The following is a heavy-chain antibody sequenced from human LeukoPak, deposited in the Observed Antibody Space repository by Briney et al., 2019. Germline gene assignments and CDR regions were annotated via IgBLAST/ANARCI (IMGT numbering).Heavy chain of an antibody. Sequence: GGSLRLSCAASGFTFSDYYMSWIRQAPGKGLEWVANIKQDGSAKYYVDSVKGRFTISRDNAKNSLYLQMNSLRAEDTAVYYCAREDYISSWYPHYYMDVWGKGTTVTISS. V-gene: IGHV3-7*01. J-gene: IGHJ6*03. CDR1: GFTFSDYY. CDR2: IKQDGSAK. D-gene: IGHD6-13*01. CDR3: AREDYISSWYPHYYMDV.